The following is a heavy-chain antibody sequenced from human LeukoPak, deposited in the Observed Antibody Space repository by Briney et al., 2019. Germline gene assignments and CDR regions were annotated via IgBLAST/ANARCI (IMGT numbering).Heavy chain of an antibody. CDR2: IIPIFGTA. CDR3: ARVFCSSTSCYGSFDY. CDR1: GGTFSSYA. J-gene: IGHJ4*02. Sequence: ASVKVSCKASGGTFSSYAISWVRQAPGQGLEWMGGIIPIFGTANYAQKFQGRVTITADESTSTAYMELSSLRSEDTAVYYCARVFCSSTSCYGSFDYWGQGTRVTVSS. V-gene: IGHV1-69*13. D-gene: IGHD2-2*01.